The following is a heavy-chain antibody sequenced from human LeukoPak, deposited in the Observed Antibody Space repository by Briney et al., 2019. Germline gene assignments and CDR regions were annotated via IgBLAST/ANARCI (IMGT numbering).Heavy chain of an antibody. CDR1: GYTFTSYD. CDR3: AGANVGAFDY. Sequence: GASVKVSCKASGYTFTSYDINWVRQAPGQGLEWMGWMNPNSGNTGYAQKFQGRVTMTRNTSISTAYMELSSLRSDDTAVYYCAGANVGAFDYWGQGTLVTVSS. CDR2: MNPNSGNT. J-gene: IGHJ4*02. V-gene: IGHV1-8*01. D-gene: IGHD1-26*01.